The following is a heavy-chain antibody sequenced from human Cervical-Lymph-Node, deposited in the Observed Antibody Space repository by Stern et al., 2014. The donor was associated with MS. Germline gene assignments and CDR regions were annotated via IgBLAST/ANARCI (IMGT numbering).Heavy chain of an antibody. V-gene: IGHV1-46*01. CDR1: GYSFTSYY. Sequence: QVQLVQSGAEVKKPGASVKVSCKASGYSFTSYYMHWVRPAPGTGLEWMGIINPSGGKTSSAQNFHGRVHITRDTSTSTVYMEMSSLRSEDTALYYCARDGMTAATYYFDFWGQGTVVTVSS. J-gene: IGHJ4*02. D-gene: IGHD6-13*01. CDR2: INPSGGKT. CDR3: ARDGMTAATYYFDF.